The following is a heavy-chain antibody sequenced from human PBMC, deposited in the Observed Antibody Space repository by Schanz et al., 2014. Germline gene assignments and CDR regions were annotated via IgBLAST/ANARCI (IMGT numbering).Heavy chain of an antibody. CDR3: AKRVVVPTTSYYFDY. CDR2: ISGSGEIT. V-gene: IGHV3-23*04. J-gene: IGHJ4*02. Sequence: EVQLVESGGGLVQLGGSLRLSCAASGFTFRSYAMSWVRQAPGKGLEWVSVISGSGEITYYADSVKGRFTISRDKSKNTLYLQMNSLRGEDTAVYYCAKRVVVPTTSYYFDYWGQGTLVTVSS. CDR1: GFTFRSYA. D-gene: IGHD2-15*01.